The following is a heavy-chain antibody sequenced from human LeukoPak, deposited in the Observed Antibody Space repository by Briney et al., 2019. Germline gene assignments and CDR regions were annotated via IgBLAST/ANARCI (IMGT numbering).Heavy chain of an antibody. D-gene: IGHD2-21*02. V-gene: IGHV4-39*01. CDR3: AGIVVVTATDCWFDP. J-gene: IGHJ5*02. CDR1: GGSISSSSYY. Sequence: SETLSLTCTVSGGSISSSSYYWGWIRQPPGKGLEWIGSIYYSGSTYYNPSLKSRVTISVDTSKNQFSLKLSSVTAADTAVYYCAGIVVVTATDCWFDPWGQGTLVTVSS. CDR2: IYYSGST.